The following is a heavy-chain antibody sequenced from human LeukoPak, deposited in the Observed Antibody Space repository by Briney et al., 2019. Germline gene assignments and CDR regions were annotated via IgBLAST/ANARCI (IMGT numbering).Heavy chain of an antibody. CDR1: GGSISSYYW. Sequence: TLSLTCTVSGGSISSYYWSWIRQPPGKGLEWLALIYWDDDKRYSPSLKSRLTITKDTSKNQVVLTMTNMDPVDTATYYCAHRQYDSSGYYAFDYWGQGTLVTVSS. CDR2: IYWDDDK. V-gene: IGHV2-5*08. CDR3: AHRQYDSSGYYAFDY. D-gene: IGHD3-22*01. J-gene: IGHJ4*02.